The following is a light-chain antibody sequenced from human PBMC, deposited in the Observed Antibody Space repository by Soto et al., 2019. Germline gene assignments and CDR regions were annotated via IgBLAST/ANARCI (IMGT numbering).Light chain of an antibody. V-gene: IGKV3-15*01. CDR3: QQYNHWPPFT. CDR2: GAS. Sequence: EIVMTQSPVTLSVSPGETATLSCRASQSVSRNLAWYQQKPGQAPRLLIYGASTRATGIPARFSGSGSGTEFTLTISSLQPEDFAVYSCQQYNHWPPFTFGQGNKLEIK. J-gene: IGKJ2*01. CDR1: QSVSRN.